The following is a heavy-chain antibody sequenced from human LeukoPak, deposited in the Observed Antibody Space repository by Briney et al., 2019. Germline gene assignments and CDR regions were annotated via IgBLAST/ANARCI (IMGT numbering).Heavy chain of an antibody. CDR1: GFTFSSYS. CDR2: ISSSSSTI. D-gene: IGHD3-16*02. J-gene: IGHJ4*02. CDR3: ARALRLGELSLRH. Sequence: GGSLRLSCAASGFTFSSYSMNWVRQAPGKGLEWVSYISSSSSTIYYADSVKGRFTISRDNAKNSLYLQMNSLRAEDTAVYYCARALRLGELSLRHWGQGTLVTVSS. V-gene: IGHV3-48*01.